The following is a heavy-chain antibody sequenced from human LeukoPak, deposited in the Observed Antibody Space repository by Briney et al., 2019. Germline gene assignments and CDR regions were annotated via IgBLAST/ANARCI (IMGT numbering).Heavy chain of an antibody. CDR3: TTDPSVFIGSPDY. CDR2: IKTKTDGGTT. V-gene: IGHV3-15*01. Sequence: GGSLRLSCAASGFTFSSYAMSWVRQAPGKGLEWVGRIKTKTDGGTTDYAAPVKGRFTISRDDSKNMLHLQMNSLKTEDAAVYYCTTDPSVFIGSPDYWGRGTLVTVSS. CDR1: GFTFSSYA. D-gene: IGHD1-26*01. J-gene: IGHJ4*02.